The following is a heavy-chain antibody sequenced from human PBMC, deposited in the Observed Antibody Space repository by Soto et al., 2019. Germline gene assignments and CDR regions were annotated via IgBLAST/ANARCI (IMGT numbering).Heavy chain of an antibody. CDR3: ARDEVEVAGLIVVVTAGIFDP. CDR1: GYTFTSYY. V-gene: IGHV1-46*01. Sequence: ASVKVSCKASGYTFTSYYMHWVRQAPGQGLEWMGIINPSGGSTSYAQKFQGRVTMTRDTSTSTVYMELSSLRSEDTAVYYCARDEVEVAGLIVVVTAGIFDPWGRGTLVTGSS. CDR2: INPSGGST. D-gene: IGHD2-21*02. J-gene: IGHJ5*02.